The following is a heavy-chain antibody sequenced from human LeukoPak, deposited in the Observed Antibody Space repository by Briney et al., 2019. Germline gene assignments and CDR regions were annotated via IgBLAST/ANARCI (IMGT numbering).Heavy chain of an antibody. CDR3: ARAPSIQQLVRGRAFLDY. J-gene: IGHJ4*02. D-gene: IGHD6-13*01. Sequence: SQTLSLTCAVACGSINSGGYSCSWLRQPPGKGLEWMRYISHSASTYYNPSLKSRVTMSVDRSKNHFSLKLSSVTAADTAVYYCARAPSIQQLVRGRAFLDYWGQGTLVTVSS. CDR1: CGSINSGGYS. CDR2: ISHSAST. V-gene: IGHV4-30-2*01.